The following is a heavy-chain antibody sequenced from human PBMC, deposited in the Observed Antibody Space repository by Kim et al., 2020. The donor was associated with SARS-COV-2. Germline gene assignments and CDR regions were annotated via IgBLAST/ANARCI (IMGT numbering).Heavy chain of an antibody. Sequence: GGSLRLSCAASGFTFSDYYMSWIRQAPGKGLEWVSYISSSGSTIYYADSVKGRFTISRDNAKNSLYLQMNSLRAEDTAVYYCARIIFLGDSRGDCYGMDVWGQGTTVTVSS. J-gene: IGHJ6*02. CDR2: ISSSGSTI. CDR1: GFTFSDYY. CDR3: ARIIFLGDSRGDCYGMDV. D-gene: IGHD2-21*02. V-gene: IGHV3-11*01.